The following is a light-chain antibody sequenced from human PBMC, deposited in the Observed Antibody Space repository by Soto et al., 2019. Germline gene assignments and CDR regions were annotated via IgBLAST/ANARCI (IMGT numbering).Light chain of an antibody. J-gene: IGKJ4*01. CDR1: QGVGST. CDR2: GAS. V-gene: IGKV3-15*01. CDR3: QRYNSWPLT. Sequence: EIVMTQSPATLSVSPGERATLSCRASQGVGSTLAWYQQKPGQTPRLLIYGASTRATGIPARFSGSGSGTEFTLTINSLQSEDFAVYYCQRYNSWPLTFGGGTKVHIK.